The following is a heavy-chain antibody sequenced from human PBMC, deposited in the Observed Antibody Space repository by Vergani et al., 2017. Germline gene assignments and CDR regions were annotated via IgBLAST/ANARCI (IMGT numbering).Heavy chain of an antibody. D-gene: IGHD2-2*02. J-gene: IGHJ6*02. Sequence: QVQLVQSGAEVKKPGASVKVSCKASGYTFTSYYMNWVRQAPGQGLEWMGIINPSGGSTSYAQKFQGRVTMTRETSTSTVYMELSSLRSEDTAVYYCARGENIVVVPAAILLSDYYSGMDVWGQGTTVSVSS. V-gene: IGHV1-46*03. CDR2: INPSGGST. CDR1: GYTFTSYY. CDR3: ARGENIVVVPAAILLSDYYSGMDV.